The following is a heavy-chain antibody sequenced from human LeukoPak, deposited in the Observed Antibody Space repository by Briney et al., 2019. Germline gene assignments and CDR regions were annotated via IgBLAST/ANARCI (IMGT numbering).Heavy chain of an antibody. Sequence: ASVTVSFKASGDNFIIYAINWVRQAPGQGLEWMGGFDPEDGETIYAQKFQGRVTMTEDTSTDTACMELSSLRSEDTAVYYCAFDSYYYMDVWGKGTTVTVSS. J-gene: IGHJ6*03. V-gene: IGHV1-24*01. CDR3: AFDSYYYMDV. D-gene: IGHD3-9*01. CDR1: GDNFIIYA. CDR2: FDPEDGET.